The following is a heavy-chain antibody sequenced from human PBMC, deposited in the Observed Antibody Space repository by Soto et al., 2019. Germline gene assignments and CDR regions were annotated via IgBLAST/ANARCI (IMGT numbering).Heavy chain of an antibody. CDR3: AKRGGVVGGSEHPFFEY. CDR2: ISFDGKNR. D-gene: IGHD2-15*01. V-gene: IGHV3-30*18. J-gene: IGHJ4*02. Sequence: PGGPLGLSCAASGFVLSNYGMHWVRQAPGKGLEWVALISFDGKNRNYADSVTGRFTIYRDNPKNTLYLEMNSLRPEDTAFYYCAKRGGVVGGSEHPFFEYWGQGTLVTVSS. CDR1: GFVLSNYG.